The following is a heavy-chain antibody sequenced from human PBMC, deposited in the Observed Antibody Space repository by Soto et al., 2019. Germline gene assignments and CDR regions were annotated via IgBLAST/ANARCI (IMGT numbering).Heavy chain of an antibody. CDR3: ARTPTLTTPPGKAFDI. V-gene: IGHV3-66*01. D-gene: IGHD4-17*01. CDR1: GFTVSSNY. J-gene: IGHJ3*02. Sequence: EVQLVESGGGLVQPGGSLRLSCAASGFTVSSNYMSWVRQAPGKGLEWVSVIYSDDSTYYADSVKGRFTISRDNSKNTLYLQMNGLRAEDTAVYYCARTPTLTTPPGKAFDIWGQGTMVAVSS. CDR2: IYSDDST.